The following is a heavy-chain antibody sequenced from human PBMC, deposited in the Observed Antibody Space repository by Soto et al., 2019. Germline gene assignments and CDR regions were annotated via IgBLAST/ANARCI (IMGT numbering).Heavy chain of an antibody. CDR2: IYYSGST. J-gene: IGHJ5*02. D-gene: IGHD3-22*01. V-gene: IGHV4-39*01. Sequence: PSETLSLTCTVSGDSSSSTSYYWGWIRQPPGKGLEWIGNIYYSGSTYYNPSLNSRVTISVDTSKNQFSLKLSSVTAADTAVYYCARRYSSGYYYWFDPWGQGTLVTVSS. CDR1: GDSSSSTSYY. CDR3: ARRYSSGYYYWFDP.